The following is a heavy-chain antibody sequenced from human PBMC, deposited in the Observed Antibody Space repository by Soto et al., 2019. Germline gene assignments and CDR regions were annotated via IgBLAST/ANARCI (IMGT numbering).Heavy chain of an antibody. J-gene: IGHJ5*02. CDR2: ISWNSANI. V-gene: IGHV3-9*01. CDR1: GFTFDYYA. D-gene: IGHD1-20*01. Sequence: GGSLRLSCTASGFTFDYYAMHWVRQGPGKGLERVSGISWNSANIFYEDSVKGRFTISRDNAKNSFSLQMNSLRAEDTALYYCATTRXLGKCGNNCPGNSQFDPWGPGTLVTVSS. CDR3: ATTRXLGKCGNNCPGNSQFDP.